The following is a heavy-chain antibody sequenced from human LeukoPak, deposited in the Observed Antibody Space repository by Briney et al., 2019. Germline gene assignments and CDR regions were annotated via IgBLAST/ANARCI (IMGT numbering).Heavy chain of an antibody. D-gene: IGHD5/OR15-5a*01. V-gene: IGHV3-7*01. J-gene: IGHJ4*02. CDR3: ARDPTQYLRYGHFDY. CDR1: GFTSSSYV. Sequence: GGSLRLSCAVSGFTSSSYVMSWVRQAPGKGLEWVANIREDGSEKDYVDSVKGRFTISRDNARNSLYLQMNSLRVEDTAVYYCARDPTQYLRYGHFDYWGQGTLVTVSS. CDR2: IREDGSEK.